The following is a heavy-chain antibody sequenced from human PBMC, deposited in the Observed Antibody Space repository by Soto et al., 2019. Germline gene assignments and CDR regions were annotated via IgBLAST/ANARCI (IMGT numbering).Heavy chain of an antibody. Sequence: EVQLLESGGGLRQPGGSLRLSCVASGYNFNTYAVSWVRQAPGKGLEWVSAISSGGDNTHYADSVKGRFTITRDNSKNMLYLEMNSLTVEDTAVYYCVRSAQYFDGTGFHAFDIWGQGTRVTVSS. D-gene: IGHD3-22*01. CDR3: VRSAQYFDGTGFHAFDI. J-gene: IGHJ3*02. V-gene: IGHV3-23*01. CDR2: ISSGGDNT. CDR1: GYNFNTYA.